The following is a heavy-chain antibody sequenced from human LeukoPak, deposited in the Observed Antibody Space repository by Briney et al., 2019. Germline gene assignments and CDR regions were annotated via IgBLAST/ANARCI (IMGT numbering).Heavy chain of an antibody. D-gene: IGHD6-13*01. CDR3: ARGLVAAAGTLLYYYYGMDV. Sequence: SETLSLTCAVYGGSFSGYYWSWIRQPPGKGLEWIGEINHSGSTYYNPSLKSRVTISVDTSKNQFSLKLSSVTAADTAVYYCARGLVAAAGTLLYYYYGMDVWGQGTTVTVSS. CDR2: INHSGST. V-gene: IGHV4-34*01. J-gene: IGHJ6*02. CDR1: GGSFSGYY.